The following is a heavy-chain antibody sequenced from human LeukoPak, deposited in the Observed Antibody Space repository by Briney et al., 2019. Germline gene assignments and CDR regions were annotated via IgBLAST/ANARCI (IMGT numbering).Heavy chain of an antibody. J-gene: IGHJ4*02. Sequence: GGSLRLSCAASGFTFSDFGMHWVRQAPGKGLEWVAIIWYDESKKYYADSVKGRFTISRDDSTNTVYLQMNSLRGEDTAVYYCARDWKTTSFDYWGQGTLVIVSS. D-gene: IGHD4-11*01. CDR1: GFTFSDFG. CDR2: IWYDESKK. CDR3: ARDWKTTSFDY. V-gene: IGHV3-33*01.